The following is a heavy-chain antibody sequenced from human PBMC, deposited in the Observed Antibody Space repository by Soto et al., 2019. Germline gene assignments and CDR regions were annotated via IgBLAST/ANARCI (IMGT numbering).Heavy chain of an antibody. D-gene: IGHD6-19*01. Sequence: EVQLLESGGGLVQPGGSLRLSCAASGFTFSSYAMTWVRQAPGKGLEWVSAISGSGGSTYYADSVKGRFTISRDNSKNTLYLQMNSLRAEDTALYYCAKGGAVAPYYYYYYMDVWGEGPTVTVSS. CDR2: ISGSGGST. CDR1: GFTFSSYA. J-gene: IGHJ6*03. V-gene: IGHV3-23*01. CDR3: AKGGAVAPYYYYYYMDV.